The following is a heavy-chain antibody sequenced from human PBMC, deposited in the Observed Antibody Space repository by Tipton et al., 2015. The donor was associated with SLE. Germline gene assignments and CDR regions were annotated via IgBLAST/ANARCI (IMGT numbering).Heavy chain of an antibody. Sequence: SLRLSCVVSGFTFSSYEMIWVRQAPGKGLEWISHISRSGSAINYANSLKGRFTISRDNAKNSLYLQMNSLRAEDTAVYYCATDFTDYGDYWGQGTLVTVSS. CDR2: ISRSGSAI. D-gene: IGHD2-8*02. J-gene: IGHJ4*02. CDR1: GFTFSSYE. CDR3: ATDFTDYGDY. V-gene: IGHV3-48*03.